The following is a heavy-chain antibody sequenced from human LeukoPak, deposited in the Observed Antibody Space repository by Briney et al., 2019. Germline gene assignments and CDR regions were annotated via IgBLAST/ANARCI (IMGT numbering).Heavy chain of an antibody. CDR1: GGSISSSSYY. J-gene: IGHJ2*01. V-gene: IGHV4-39*07. D-gene: IGHD6-6*01. Sequence: PSETLSLTCTVSGGSISSSSYYWGWIRQPPGKGLEWIGSIYYSGSTYYNPSLKSRVTISVDTSKNQFSLKLSSVTAADTAVYYCARDIGRSSHWYFDLWGRGTLVTVSS. CDR3: ARDIGRSSHWYFDL. CDR2: IYYSGST.